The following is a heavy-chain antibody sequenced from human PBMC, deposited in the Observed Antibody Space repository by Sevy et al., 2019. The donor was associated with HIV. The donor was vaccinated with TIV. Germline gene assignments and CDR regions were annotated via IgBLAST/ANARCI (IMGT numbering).Heavy chain of an antibody. J-gene: IGHJ6*03. CDR3: ARDGGTSYLYYYYYYYMDV. D-gene: IGHD2-2*01. CDR2: ISSNGGST. Sequence: GESLKISCAASGFTFSSYAMHWVRQAPGKGLEYVSAISSNGGSTYYANSVKGRFTISRDNSKNTLYLQMGSLRAEDMAVYYCARDGGTSYLYYYYYYYMDVWGKGTTVTVSS. V-gene: IGHV3-64*01. CDR1: GFTFSSYA.